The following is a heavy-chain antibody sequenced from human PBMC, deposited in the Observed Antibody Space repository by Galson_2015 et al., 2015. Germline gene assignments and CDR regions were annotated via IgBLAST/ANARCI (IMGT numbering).Heavy chain of an antibody. CDR2: INHSRTT. Sequence: SETLSLTCAVYGGSFSGYYWSWIRQPPGKGLEWIGEINHSRTTNYNPSLKSRVTISVDTSKNQFSLKLRSVTAADTAVYYCVVELGYCSGTSCYGGWFGPWGQGTLVTVSS. V-gene: IGHV4-34*01. D-gene: IGHD2-2*01. J-gene: IGHJ5*02. CDR3: VVELGYCSGTSCYGGWFGP. CDR1: GGSFSGYY.